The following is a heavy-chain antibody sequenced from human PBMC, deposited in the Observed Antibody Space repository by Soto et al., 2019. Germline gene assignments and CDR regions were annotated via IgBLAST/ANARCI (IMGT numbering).Heavy chain of an antibody. CDR1: GGTFSSYA. CDR2: IIPILGIA. CDR3: AREDIVATTAEYYFDY. J-gene: IGHJ4*02. D-gene: IGHD5-12*01. Sequence: GASVKVSCKASGGTFSSYAISWVRQAPGQGLEWMGRIIPILGIANYAQKFQGRVTITADKSTSTAYMELSSLRSEDTAVYYCAREDIVATTAEYYFDYWGQGTLVTVSS. V-gene: IGHV1-69*04.